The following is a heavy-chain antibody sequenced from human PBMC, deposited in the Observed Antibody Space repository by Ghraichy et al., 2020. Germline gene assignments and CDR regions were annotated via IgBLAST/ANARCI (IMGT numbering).Heavy chain of an antibody. V-gene: IGHV3-23*01. D-gene: IGHD4-23*01. J-gene: IGHJ2*01. Sequence: GESLNISCAASGFRLTNYDMTWVRQTPGEGLEWVSAISPGGDITYADSVKGRFTLSRDSSKNTLYLQMNSLRAEDTAIYYCAKAVTNWYFHLWGRGSLVTVSS. CDR3: AKAVTNWYFHL. CDR2: ISPGGDIT. CDR1: GFRLTNYD.